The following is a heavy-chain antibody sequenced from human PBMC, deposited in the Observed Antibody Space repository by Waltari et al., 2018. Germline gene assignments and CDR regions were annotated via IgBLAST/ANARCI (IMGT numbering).Heavy chain of an antibody. D-gene: IGHD3-9*01. J-gene: IGHJ4*02. CDR2: VYHSGVS. Sequence: QVQLQESGPGLVKPSETLSLTCTVSDYSIASGYLWGWIRQPPGGGLEWIGSVYHSGVSYYKSSLRSRVTMSVDTSKNQFSLYLSSVTAADTAVYYCARDPSDILTGSGYYFDFWGQGALVTVSS. CDR1: DYSIASGYL. V-gene: IGHV4-38-2*02. CDR3: ARDPSDILTGSGYYFDF.